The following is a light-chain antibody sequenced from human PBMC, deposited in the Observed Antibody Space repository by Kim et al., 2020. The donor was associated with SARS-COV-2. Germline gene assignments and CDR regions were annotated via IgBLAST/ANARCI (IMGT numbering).Light chain of an antibody. CDR1: NIGRKS. Sequence: PGKTTRIPCGGNNIGRKSVHWYHQMTGQAPVLVIYYDSDRPSRIPARFSGSNAGNTATLTISRVEAGDEADYYCQVWDSSSDLPVFGGGTQLTVL. V-gene: IGLV3-21*04. J-gene: IGLJ3*02. CDR3: QVWDSSSDLPV. CDR2: YDS.